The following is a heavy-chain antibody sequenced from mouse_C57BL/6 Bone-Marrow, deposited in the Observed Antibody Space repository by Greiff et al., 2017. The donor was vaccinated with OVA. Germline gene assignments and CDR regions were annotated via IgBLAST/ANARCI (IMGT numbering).Heavy chain of an antibody. CDR2: IQPSDSDT. D-gene: IGHD1-1*01. CDR1: GYTFTSYW. J-gene: IGHJ1*03. CDR3: AIYDYYDTHWYFDV. Sequence: VQLQQSGAELVKPGASVKVSCKASGYTFTSYWMHWVWGGAVQGLEWIGRIQPSDSDTNYNQKFKGKATLTVDKSSSTAYMQLSSLTSEDSAVYYCAIYDYYDTHWYFDVWGTGTTVTVSS. V-gene: IGHV1-74*01.